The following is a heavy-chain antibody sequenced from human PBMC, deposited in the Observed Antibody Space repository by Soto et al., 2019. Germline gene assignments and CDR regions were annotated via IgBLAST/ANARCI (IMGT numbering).Heavy chain of an antibody. CDR1: GFTFSSYS. CDR2: ISSSSSYI. V-gene: IGHV3-21*01. Sequence: EVQLVESGGGLVKPGGSLRLSCAASGFTFSSYSMNWVRQAPGKGLEWVSSISSSSSYIYYADSVKGRFTISRDNAKNSLYLQMNSLRAEDTAVYYCARGSITETLPFDYWGQGTLVTVSS. J-gene: IGHJ4*02. D-gene: IGHD1-20*01. CDR3: ARGSITETLPFDY.